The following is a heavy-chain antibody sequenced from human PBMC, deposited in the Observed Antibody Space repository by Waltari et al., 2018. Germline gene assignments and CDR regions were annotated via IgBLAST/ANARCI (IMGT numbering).Heavy chain of an antibody. J-gene: IGHJ4*02. Sequence: EVRLVQSGAEVREPGESLKISCQSSGDTFSGNWIAWARQMPGKGLEWMGIIYPGDSETRYNPSFQGQVTFSVDNSINSAYLQWDSLKASDTAIYYCAKRGGTDFYFDYWGQGTLVTVSS. V-gene: IGHV5-51*03. CDR2: IYPGDSET. CDR3: AKRGGTDFYFDY. CDR1: GDTFSGNW. D-gene: IGHD3-10*01.